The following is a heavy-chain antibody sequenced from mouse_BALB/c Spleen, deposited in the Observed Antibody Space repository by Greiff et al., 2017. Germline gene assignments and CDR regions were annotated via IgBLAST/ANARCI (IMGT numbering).Heavy chain of an antibody. CDR1: GYTFTSYW. Sequence: DVQLQESGTVLARPGASVKMSCKASGYTFTSYWMHWVKQRPGQGLEWIGAIYPGNSDTSYNQKFKGKAKLTAVTSTSTAYMELSSLTNEDSAVYYCTREYYGSSPAWFAYWGQGTLVTVSA. V-gene: IGHV1-5*01. J-gene: IGHJ3*01. CDR3: TREYYGSSPAWFAY. D-gene: IGHD1-1*01. CDR2: IYPGNSDT.